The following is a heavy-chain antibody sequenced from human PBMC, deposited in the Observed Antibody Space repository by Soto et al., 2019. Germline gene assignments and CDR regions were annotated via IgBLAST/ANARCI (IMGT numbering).Heavy chain of an antibody. CDR3: ARKPDVATDKVGGAYVFDV. V-gene: IGHV4-4*02. CDR1: SGSIFTTNW. J-gene: IGHJ3*01. Sequence: QVQLQESGPGLEKPSGTLSLTCAASSGSIFTTNWWSWVRQSPGMGLQWIGDIYHSGSPKYNPSLKRRVRISIDQSKDCFFLNLTSVTAADTAVYYCARKPDVATDKVGGAYVFDVWRQGTMVTVSS. D-gene: IGHD3-16*01. CDR2: IYHSGSP.